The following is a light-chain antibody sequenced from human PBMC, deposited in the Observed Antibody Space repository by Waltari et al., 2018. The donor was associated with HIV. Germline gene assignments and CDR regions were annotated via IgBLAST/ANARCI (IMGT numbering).Light chain of an antibody. V-gene: IGKV3-15*01. CDR3: HEYNKWPFT. CDR1: QRVSIN. Sequence: EAVMTQSPATLSVSPGERATLSCKASQRVSINLAWYQQKPAQAPRFLIYDTSTRATGVPARFSGSGSGTEFTLTISSLQSEDFAIYYCHEYNKWPFTFGPGTKVEIK. J-gene: IGKJ3*01. CDR2: DTS.